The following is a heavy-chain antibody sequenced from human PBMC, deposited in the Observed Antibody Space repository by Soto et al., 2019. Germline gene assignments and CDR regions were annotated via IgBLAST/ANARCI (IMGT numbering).Heavy chain of an antibody. CDR2: IWYDGSNK. Sequence: QEQLVESGGGVVQPGRSLRLSCTASGFTFSNYGMHWVRQAPGKGLECVAVIWYDGSNKYYVDSVKGRFTISRDTSKNTLYLQMNSLRVEDTAVYYCARDLSGPLDYWGQGTLVTVSS. CDR3: ARDLSGPLDY. V-gene: IGHV3-33*01. J-gene: IGHJ4*02. CDR1: GFTFSNYG.